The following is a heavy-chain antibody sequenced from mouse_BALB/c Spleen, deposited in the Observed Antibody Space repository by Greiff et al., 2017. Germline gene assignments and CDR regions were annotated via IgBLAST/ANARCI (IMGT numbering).Heavy chain of an antibody. Sequence: EVNVVESGAELVRSGASVKLSCTASGFNIKDYYMHWVKQRPEQGLEWIGWIDPENGDTEYAPKFQGKATMTADTSSNTAYLQLSSLTSEDTAVYYCNAGSFTTVVAPNYAMDYWGQGTSVTVSS. CDR1: GFNIKDYY. CDR3: NAGSFTTVVAPNYAMDY. J-gene: IGHJ4*01. D-gene: IGHD1-1*01. V-gene: IGHV14-4*02. CDR2: IDPENGDT.